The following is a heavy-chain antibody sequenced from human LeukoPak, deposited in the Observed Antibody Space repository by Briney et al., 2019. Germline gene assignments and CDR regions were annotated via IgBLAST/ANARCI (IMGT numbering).Heavy chain of an antibody. D-gene: IGHD5-18*01. J-gene: IGHJ4*02. Sequence: SETLSLTCAVYGGSFSGYYWSWIRQPPGKGLEWIGSIYYSGSTYYNPSLKSRVTISVDTSKNQFSLKLSSVTAADTAVYYCARLVYSYGGKYYFDYWGQGTLVTVSS. V-gene: IGHV4-34*01. CDR3: ARLVYSYGGKYYFDY. CDR1: GGSFSGYY. CDR2: IYYSGST.